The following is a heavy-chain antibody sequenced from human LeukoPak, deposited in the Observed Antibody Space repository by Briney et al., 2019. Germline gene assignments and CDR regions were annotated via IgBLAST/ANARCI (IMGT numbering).Heavy chain of an antibody. CDR1: GFTFSSSS. J-gene: IGHJ5*02. Sequence: GGSLRLSCAASGFTFSSSSMNWVRQAPGKGREWVSSISSSSGYIYYADSVKGRFTISRDNAKNSLYLQMNSLRAEDTAVYYCAKDRDVWGSYPGWFDPWGQGTLVTVSS. V-gene: IGHV3-21*01. CDR3: AKDRDVWGSYPGWFDP. D-gene: IGHD3-16*02. CDR2: ISSSSGYI.